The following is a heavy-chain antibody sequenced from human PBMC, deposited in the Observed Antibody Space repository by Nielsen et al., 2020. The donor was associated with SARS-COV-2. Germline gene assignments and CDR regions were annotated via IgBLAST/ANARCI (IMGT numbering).Heavy chain of an antibody. CDR2: SYHSGST. CDR1: GSSISSYY. CDR3: AREGDCDNGICYIRGMDV. V-gene: IGHV4-59*01. J-gene: IGHJ6*03. D-gene: IGHD3-10*02. Sequence: SETLSLTCTVSGSSISSYYWNWIRQAPGKGLEWIGFSYHSGSTNYNPSLKSRVAISTDTSKKQISLRLSSVTAADSAVYYCAREGDCDNGICYIRGMDVWGKGTTVTVSS.